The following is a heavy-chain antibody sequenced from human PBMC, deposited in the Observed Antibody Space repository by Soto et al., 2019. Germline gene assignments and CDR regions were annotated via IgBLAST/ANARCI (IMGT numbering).Heavy chain of an antibody. Sequence: PSETLSLTCAVYGGSFSGYYWSWIRQPPGKGLEWIGEINHSGSTNYNPSLKSRVTISVDTSKNQFSLKLSSVTAADTAVYYCARGSNKQLVPGSYYYYGMDVWGQGTTVTVS. CDR3: ARGSNKQLVPGSYYYYGMDV. D-gene: IGHD6-6*01. J-gene: IGHJ6*02. CDR2: INHSGST. V-gene: IGHV4-34*01. CDR1: GGSFSGYY.